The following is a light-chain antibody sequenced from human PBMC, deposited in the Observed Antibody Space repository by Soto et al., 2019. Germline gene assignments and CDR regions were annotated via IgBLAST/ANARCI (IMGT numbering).Light chain of an antibody. J-gene: IGKJ5*01. CDR3: QQLNSYPPIT. V-gene: IGKV1-9*01. Sequence: MQFTQSSTSLSASVGDRVTITCRASQGISSYLAWYQQKPGKAPKLLIYAASTLQSGVPSRFSGSGSGTDFTLTTSSLQPEDFATCYCQQLNSYPPITFGQRTLLEIK. CDR2: AAS. CDR1: QGISSY.